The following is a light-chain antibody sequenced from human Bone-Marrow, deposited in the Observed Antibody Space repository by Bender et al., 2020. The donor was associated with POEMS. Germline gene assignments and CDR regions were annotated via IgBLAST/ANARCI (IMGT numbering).Light chain of an antibody. Sequence: YVLTQPPSVSVAPGQTARVTCVGDNIGGRSVHWYQQRPGQAPVLVVYGDADRPSGIPERFSGSSSGTKVTLTISGVLAEDEADYYCQSAASSSAPWVFGGGTKLTVL. V-gene: IGLV3-21*02. CDR1: NIGGRS. J-gene: IGLJ3*02. CDR3: QSAASSSAPWV. CDR2: GDA.